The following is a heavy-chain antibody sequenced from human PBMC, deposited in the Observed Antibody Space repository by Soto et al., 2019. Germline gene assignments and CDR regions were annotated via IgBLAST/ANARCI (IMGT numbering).Heavy chain of an antibody. CDR3: ARIRLYCGGGSCYRFDY. J-gene: IGHJ4*02. D-gene: IGHD2-15*01. CDR2: IDWDDDK. V-gene: IGHV2-70*11. Sequence: SGPTLVNPTQTLTLTCTFSGFSLSTSGMCVTWIRQPPGKALEWLARIDWDDDKYYSTSLKTRLTISKDTSKNQVVLTMTNMDPVDTATYYCARIRLYCGGGSCYRFDYWGQGTLVTVSS. CDR1: GFSLSTSGMC.